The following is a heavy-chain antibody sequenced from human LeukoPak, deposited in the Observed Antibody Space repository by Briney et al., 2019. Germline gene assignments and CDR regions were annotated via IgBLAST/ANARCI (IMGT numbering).Heavy chain of an antibody. D-gene: IGHD3-16*01. J-gene: IGHJ3*02. CDR2: INPDGSEK. CDR3: ARYYDPPAGHAFDI. CDR1: GFRFGSDW. V-gene: IGHV3-7*01. Sequence: GGSLRLSCAASGFRFGSDWMIWVRQAPGQGLEWVANINPDGSEKSYVDSVKGRFTISRDNGKNSLYLQLNSLRADDTAVYYCARYYDPPAGHAFDIWGQGTLVTVSS.